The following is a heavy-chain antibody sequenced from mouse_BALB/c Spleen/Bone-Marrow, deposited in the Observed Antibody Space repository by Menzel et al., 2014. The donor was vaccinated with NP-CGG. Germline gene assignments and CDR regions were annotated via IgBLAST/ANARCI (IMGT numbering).Heavy chain of an antibody. D-gene: IGHD1-1*01. J-gene: IGHJ1*01. CDR3: AREDGLWYFDV. CDR1: GYTFSSYW. Sequence: VQLVESGAELMKPGASVKISCKATGYTFSSYWIEWVKQRPGHGLEWIGEILPGSGSTNYNEKFKGKATFTADTSSNTAYMQLSSLTSEDSAVYYCAREDGLWYFDVWGAGTTATVSS. V-gene: IGHV1-9*01. CDR2: ILPGSGST.